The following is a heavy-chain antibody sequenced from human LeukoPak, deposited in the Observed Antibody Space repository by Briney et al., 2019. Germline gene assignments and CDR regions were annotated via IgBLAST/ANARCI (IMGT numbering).Heavy chain of an antibody. CDR3: ARARYYYDSSGFKDP. J-gene: IGHJ5*02. Sequence: SSVKVSCKASGGTFSSYAISWVRQAPGQGLEWMGRIIPILGIANYAQKFQGRVTITADKSTSTAYMELSSLRSEDTAVYYCARARYYYDSSGFKDPWGQGTLVTVSS. D-gene: IGHD3-22*01. CDR1: GGTFSSYA. V-gene: IGHV1-69*04. CDR2: IIPILGIA.